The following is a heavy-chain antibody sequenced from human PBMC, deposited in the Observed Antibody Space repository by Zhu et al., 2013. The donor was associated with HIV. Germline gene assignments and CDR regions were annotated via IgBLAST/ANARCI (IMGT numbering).Heavy chain of an antibody. CDR3: AREASSLGATTAWYFDL. CDR1: GYTFTSYY. Sequence: QVQLVQSGAEVKKPGASVKVSCKVSGYTFTSYYMHWVRQAPGQGLEWMGIINPSGGSTSYAQKFQGRVTMTRDTSTSTVYMELSSLRSEDTAVYYCAREASSLGATTAWYFDLWGRGTLVTVSS. J-gene: IGHJ2*01. CDR2: INPSGGST. V-gene: IGHV1-46*01. D-gene: IGHD1-26*01.